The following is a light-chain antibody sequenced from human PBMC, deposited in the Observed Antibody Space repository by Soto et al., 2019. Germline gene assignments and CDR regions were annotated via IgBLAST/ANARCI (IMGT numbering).Light chain of an antibody. Sequence: DIQMTQXPSSLSASVGDRVTITFQASQNIDNYLNCYQQKPQRAPKLLIYDASNLEAGVPSRFRGSGSGTDFTFTISRLQPEDIATYYCHQYENLPTFGQGTRLEI. CDR1: QNIDNY. V-gene: IGKV1-33*01. CDR3: HQYENLPT. CDR2: DAS. J-gene: IGKJ5*01.